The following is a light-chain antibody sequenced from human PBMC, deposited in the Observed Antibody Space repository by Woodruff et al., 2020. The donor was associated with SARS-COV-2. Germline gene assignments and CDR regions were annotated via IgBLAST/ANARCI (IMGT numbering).Light chain of an antibody. Sequence: TLTCGLSSGSVSTSYYPSWYQQTPGQAPRTLIYSTNTRSSGVPDRFSGSILGNKAALTITGAQADDESDYYCVLYMGSHVVF. CDR3: VLYMGSHVV. CDR1: SGSVSTSYY. CDR2: STN. J-gene: IGLJ2*01. V-gene: IGLV8-61*01.